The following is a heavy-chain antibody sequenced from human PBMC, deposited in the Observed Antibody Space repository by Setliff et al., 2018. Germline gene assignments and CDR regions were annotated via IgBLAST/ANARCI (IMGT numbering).Heavy chain of an antibody. Sequence: SETLSLTCSVSGGSISNYYWSWIRQSPGKGLEWIGYIYNGGSTDYNPSVKSRVTISLDTSKNQVSLRLTSVTAADTALYYCARDPGFRSGTRSLDLWGQGTQVTVSS. J-gene: IGHJ5*02. CDR1: GGSISNYY. D-gene: IGHD3-10*01. V-gene: IGHV4-59*01. CDR3: ARDPGFRSGTRSLDL. CDR2: IYNGGST.